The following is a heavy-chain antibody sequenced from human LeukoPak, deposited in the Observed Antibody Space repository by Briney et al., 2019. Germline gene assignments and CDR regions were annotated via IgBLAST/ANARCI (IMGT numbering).Heavy chain of an antibody. CDR3: ASLGRHDFWSGLLDY. J-gene: IGHJ4*02. Sequence: GGSLRLSCAASGFTFSSYGMHWVRQAPGKGLEWVAVISYDGSNKYYADSVKGRFTISRDNSKNTLYLQMNSLRAEDTAVYYCASLGRHDFWSGLLDYWGQGTLVTVSS. D-gene: IGHD3-3*01. CDR1: GFTFSSYG. CDR2: ISYDGSNK. V-gene: IGHV3-30*03.